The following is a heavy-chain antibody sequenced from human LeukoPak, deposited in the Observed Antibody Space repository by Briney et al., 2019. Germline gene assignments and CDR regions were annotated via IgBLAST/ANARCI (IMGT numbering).Heavy chain of an antibody. CDR2: IYYSGST. CDR3: ARRPMIVVVRYFDY. J-gene: IGHJ4*02. CDR1: GGSISYYY. D-gene: IGHD3-22*01. Sequence: SETLSLTCTVSGGSISYYYWSWIRQPPGKGLEYIGYIYYSGSTNYNPSLKSRVTISADTSKNQLSLKLSSVTAADTAVYYCARRPMIVVVRYFDYWGQGTLVTVSS. V-gene: IGHV4-59*01.